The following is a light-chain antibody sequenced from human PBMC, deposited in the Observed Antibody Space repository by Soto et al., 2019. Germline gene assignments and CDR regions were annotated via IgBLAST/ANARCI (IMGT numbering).Light chain of an antibody. CDR3: QQYDNLPRT. V-gene: IGKV1-33*01. J-gene: IGKJ1*01. CDR1: QDISNY. CDR2: DAS. Sequence: IQMTQYPSSLSASVGDRVTITCPASQDISNYLNWYQQKPGKAPKLLIYDASNLETGVPSRFSGSGSGTDFTFTISSLQPEDIATYYCQQYDNLPRTFGQGTKV.